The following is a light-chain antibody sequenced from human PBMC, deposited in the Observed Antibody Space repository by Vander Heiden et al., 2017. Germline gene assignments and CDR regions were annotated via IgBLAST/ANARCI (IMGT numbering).Light chain of an antibody. CDR3: QQYRGT. CDR1: QSVSSSY. J-gene: IGKJ2*01. V-gene: IGKV3-20*01. Sequence: EIVLTQSPGTLSLSPGERATLSCRASQSVSSSYLAWYQQKPGQAPRLLIYGASSRATGIPDRFSGNGSGTDFTLTISRLEPEDFAVYYCQQYRGTFGQGTKLEIK. CDR2: GAS.